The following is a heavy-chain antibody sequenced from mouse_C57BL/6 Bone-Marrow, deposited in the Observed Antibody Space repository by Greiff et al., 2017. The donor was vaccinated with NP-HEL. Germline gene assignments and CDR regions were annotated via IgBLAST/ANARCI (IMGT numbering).Heavy chain of an antibody. CDR3: ARNYYGTPYYFDY. CDR2: INPYNGGT. CDR1: GYTFTDYY. Sequence: EVKLMESGPVLVKPGASVNMSCKASGYTFTDYYMNWVKQSHGKSLEWIGVINPYNGGTSYNQKFKGKATLTVDKSSSTAYMDLNSLTSEDSAVYYCARNYYGTPYYFDYWGQGTTLTVSS. J-gene: IGHJ2*01. V-gene: IGHV1-19*01. D-gene: IGHD1-1*01.